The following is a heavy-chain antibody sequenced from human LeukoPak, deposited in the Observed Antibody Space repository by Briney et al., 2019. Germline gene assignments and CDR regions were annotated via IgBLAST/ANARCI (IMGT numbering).Heavy chain of an antibody. J-gene: IGHJ4*02. V-gene: IGHV1-58*02. CDR2: IVVGSGNT. CDR3: ATARLIGSYNFDY. D-gene: IGHD1-26*01. Sequence: SVKVSCKASGFTFTSSAMQWVRQARGQRLEWIGWIVVGSGNTNYAQKFQERVTITRDMSTSTAYMELSSLRSEDTAVYYCATARLIGSYNFDYWGQGTLVTVSS. CDR1: GFTFTSSA.